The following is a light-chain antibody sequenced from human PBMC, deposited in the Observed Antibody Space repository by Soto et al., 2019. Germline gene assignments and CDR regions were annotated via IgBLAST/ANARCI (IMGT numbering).Light chain of an antibody. J-gene: IGKJ1*01. CDR3: QHYGNSLWT. CDR1: QTVGSNY. CDR2: GAS. Sequence: ENVLTQSPDTLSLSPGEGATLSCRASQTVGSNYLSWYQHRPAQAPKLISHGASYTAPGIPDRFSGSGSGADFSLTISRLETEDCAVYFCQHYGNSLWTFGQGTKVEIK. V-gene: IGKV3-20*01.